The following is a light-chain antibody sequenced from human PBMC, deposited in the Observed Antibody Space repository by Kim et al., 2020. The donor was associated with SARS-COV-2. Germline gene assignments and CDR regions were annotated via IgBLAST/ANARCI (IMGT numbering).Light chain of an antibody. J-gene: IGKJ1*01. CDR1: QSINNW. V-gene: IGKV1-5*01. CDR3: QQYNSYSWT. Sequence: DIQMTQSPATLSASVGDRVTMTCRASQSINNWLAWYQQKPGKAPKVLVYDASSLDSGVPSRFSGSGPGTEFTLTISSLQPDDFATYYCQQYNSYSWTFGQGTKVDIK. CDR2: DAS.